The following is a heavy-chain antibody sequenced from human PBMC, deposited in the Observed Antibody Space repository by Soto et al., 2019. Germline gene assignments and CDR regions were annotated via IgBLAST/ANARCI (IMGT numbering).Heavy chain of an antibody. CDR1: GGSISTYY. J-gene: IGHJ5*02. CDR3: ATRRDGYIS. D-gene: IGHD5-12*01. V-gene: IGHV4-59*12. Sequence: SETLSLTCTVFGGSISTYYWSWIRQPPGKGLECIGYIYYSGSTNYNPSLKNRVTISADKSISTAYLQWSSLKASDNAMYYCATRRDGYISWGQGTLVTVSS. CDR2: IYYSGST.